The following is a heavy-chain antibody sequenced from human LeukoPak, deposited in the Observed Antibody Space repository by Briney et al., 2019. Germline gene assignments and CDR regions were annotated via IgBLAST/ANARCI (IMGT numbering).Heavy chain of an antibody. CDR3: ARVGGSRAFDI. CDR1: GFTFSSYS. D-gene: IGHD5-12*01. J-gene: IGHJ3*02. CDR2: ISSSSSYI. Sequence: GGSLRLSCAASGFTFSSYSMNWVRQAPGKGLEWVSSISSSSSYIYYADSVKGRFTISRDNAKNSLYLQMNSLRAEDTAVYYCARVGGSRAFDIWGQGTMVTVSS. V-gene: IGHV3-21*01.